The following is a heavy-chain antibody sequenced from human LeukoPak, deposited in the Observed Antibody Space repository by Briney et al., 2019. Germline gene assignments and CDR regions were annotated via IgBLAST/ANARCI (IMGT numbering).Heavy chain of an antibody. D-gene: IGHD3-22*01. CDR3: ARTSNLYYYDSSGDGPYFDL. CDR2: IYYSGST. CDR1: GGSISSGSYY. J-gene: IGHJ2*01. Sequence: KPSETLSLTCTVSGGSISSGSYYWSWIRQPPGKGLEWIGYIYYSGSTYYNPSLKSRVTISVDTSKNQFSLKLSSVTAADTAVYYCARTSNLYYYDSSGDGPYFDLWGRGTLVTVSS. V-gene: IGHV4-30-4*08.